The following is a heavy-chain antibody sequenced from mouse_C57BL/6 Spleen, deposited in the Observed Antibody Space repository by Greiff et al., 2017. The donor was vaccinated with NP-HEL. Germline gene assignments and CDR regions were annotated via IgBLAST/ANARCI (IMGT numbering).Heavy chain of an antibody. CDR3: TKGDSNFDY. J-gene: IGHJ2*01. Sequence: DVKLQESGAELVRPGASVKLSCTASGFNIKDDYMHWVKQRPEQGLEWIGWIDPENGDTEYASKFQGKATITADTSSNTAYLQLSSLTSEDTAVYYCTKGDSNFDYWGQGTTLTVSS. CDR1: GFNIKDDY. V-gene: IGHV14-4*01. CDR2: IDPENGDT. D-gene: IGHD2-5*01.